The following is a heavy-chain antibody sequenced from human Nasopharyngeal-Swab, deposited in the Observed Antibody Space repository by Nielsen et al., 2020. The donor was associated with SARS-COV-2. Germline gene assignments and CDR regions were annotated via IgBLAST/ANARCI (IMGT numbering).Heavy chain of an antibody. CDR3: AKDLGYSYGSVGMDV. Sequence: GESLNISCAASGFTFSSYGMHWVRQAPGKGLEWVAVISYDGSNKYYADSVKGRFTISRDNSKNTLYLQMNSLRAEDTAVYYRAKDLGYSYGSVGMDVWGQGTTVTVSS. CDR1: GFTFSSYG. V-gene: IGHV3-30*18. D-gene: IGHD5-18*01. CDR2: ISYDGSNK. J-gene: IGHJ6*02.